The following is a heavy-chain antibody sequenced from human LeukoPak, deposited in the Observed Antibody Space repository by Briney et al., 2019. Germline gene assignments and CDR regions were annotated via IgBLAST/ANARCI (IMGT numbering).Heavy chain of an antibody. Sequence: GGSLRLSCAASGFTFSSYWMSWVRQAPGKGLEWVANIKKDGSEKYYVDSVKGRFTISRDNAKNSLYLQMNSLRAEDTAVYYCARVSAMYAFDYWGQGTLVTVSS. CDR1: GFTFSSYW. CDR2: IKKDGSEK. D-gene: IGHD2-8*01. CDR3: ARVSAMYAFDY. V-gene: IGHV3-7*01. J-gene: IGHJ4*02.